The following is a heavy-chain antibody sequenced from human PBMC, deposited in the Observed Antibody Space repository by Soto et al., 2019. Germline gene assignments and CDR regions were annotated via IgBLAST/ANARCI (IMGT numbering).Heavy chain of an antibody. D-gene: IGHD6-19*01. J-gene: IGHJ4*02. CDR1: GFTFSSYG. CDR3: AKEGEHSSGWANFDY. V-gene: IGHV3-30*18. Sequence: LRLSCAASGFTFSSYGMHWVRQAPGKGLEWVAVISFDGSDKYYADSLKGRFTISRDNSKNTLYLQMNSLRAEDTAVYYCAKEGEHSSGWANFDYWGQGTLVTVS. CDR2: ISFDGSDK.